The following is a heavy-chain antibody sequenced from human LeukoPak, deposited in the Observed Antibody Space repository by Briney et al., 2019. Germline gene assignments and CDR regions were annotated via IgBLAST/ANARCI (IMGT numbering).Heavy chain of an antibody. CDR1: GFTFSTYA. Sequence: GGSLRLSCTASGFTFSTYAMHWVRQAPGKGLEWVAIISYDGNNKYYADSVKGRFTISRDNSKNTLYLQMNSLRAEDTAVYYCAKGTGGSCYGGTFDYWGQGTPVTVSS. CDR2: ISYDGNNK. CDR3: AKGTGGSCYGGTFDY. V-gene: IGHV3-30-3*01. D-gene: IGHD2-15*01. J-gene: IGHJ4*02.